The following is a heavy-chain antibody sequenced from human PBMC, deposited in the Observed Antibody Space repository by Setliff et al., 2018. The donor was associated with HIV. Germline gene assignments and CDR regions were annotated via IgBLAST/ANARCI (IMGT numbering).Heavy chain of an antibody. CDR2: INAGTGNT. D-gene: IGHD3-3*01. V-gene: IGHV1-3*01. CDR1: GYTFTSYA. J-gene: IGHJ6*03. CDR3: ASLGGYYPYYYYYMDV. Sequence: VASVKVSCKASGYTFTSYAMHWVRQAPGQRLEWMGWINAGTGNTKYSQNFQGRVTFSRDTSASTAYMELSSLRSEDTAVYYCASLGGYYPYYYYYMDVWGKGTTVTVSS.